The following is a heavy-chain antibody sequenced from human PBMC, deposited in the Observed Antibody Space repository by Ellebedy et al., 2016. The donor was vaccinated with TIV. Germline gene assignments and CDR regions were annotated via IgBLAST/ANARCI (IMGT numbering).Heavy chain of an antibody. J-gene: IGHJ6*02. CDR3: ARVDTAMVTLLAYYYYGMDV. CDR2: INPSGGST. CDR1: GYTFTSYY. Sequence: ASVKVSCKASGYTFTSYYMHWVRQAPGQGLEWMGIINPSGGSTSYAQKFQGRVTMTRDTSTSTVYMELSSLRSDDTAVYYCARVDTAMVTLLAYYYYGMDVWGQGTTVTVSS. D-gene: IGHD5-18*01. V-gene: IGHV1-46*01.